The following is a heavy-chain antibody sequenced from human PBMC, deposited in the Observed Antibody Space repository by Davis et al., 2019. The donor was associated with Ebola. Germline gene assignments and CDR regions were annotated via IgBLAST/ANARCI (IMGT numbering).Heavy chain of an antibody. CDR1: GFTFEDHA. CDR2: INWNSGRI. Sequence: SLKISCATSGFTFEDHAMHWVRQAPGKGLEWVSGINWNSGRIGYEDSVKGRFTIPRDNANNSLYLQMNSLRVEDTALYYCVKEASLGWNGDAFDIWGQGTMVTVSS. V-gene: IGHV3-9*01. D-gene: IGHD1-1*01. CDR3: VKEASLGWNGDAFDI. J-gene: IGHJ3*02.